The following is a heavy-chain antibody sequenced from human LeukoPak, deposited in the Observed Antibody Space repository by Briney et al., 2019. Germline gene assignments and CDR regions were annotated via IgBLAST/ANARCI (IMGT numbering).Heavy chain of an antibody. J-gene: IGHJ6*02. CDR3: AKGMGYYDSGSHFYGMDV. CDR1: GFTFSSYA. Sequence: GGSLRLSCAASGFTFSSYAMSWVRQAPGKGLEWVSAISGSGGYADSVKGRFTISRDNSKNTLYLQMNSLRAEDTAVYYCAKGMGYYDSGSHFYGMDVWGQGTTVTVSS. V-gene: IGHV3-23*01. D-gene: IGHD3-10*01. CDR2: ISGSGG.